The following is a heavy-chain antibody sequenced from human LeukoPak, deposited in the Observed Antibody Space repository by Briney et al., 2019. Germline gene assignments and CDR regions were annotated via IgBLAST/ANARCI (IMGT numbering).Heavy chain of an antibody. V-gene: IGHV3-48*03. CDR1: GFTFSSYE. J-gene: IGHJ6*02. CDR3: ARLADIVATISRSKRYYGMDV. Sequence: GGSLRLSCAASGFTFSSYEMNWVRQAPGKGLEWVSCISSSGSTIYYADSVKGRFTISRDNAKNSLYLQMNSLRAEDTAVYYCARLADIVATISRSKRYYGMDVWGQGTTVTVSS. CDR2: ISSSGSTI. D-gene: IGHD5-12*01.